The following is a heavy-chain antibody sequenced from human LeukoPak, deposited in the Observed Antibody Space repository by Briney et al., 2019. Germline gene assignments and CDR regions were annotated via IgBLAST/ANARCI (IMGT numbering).Heavy chain of an antibody. Sequence: SETLSLTCTVSGASVSSDYWSWIRQSPGKGLEWIGYIYHSGHTMSNPSLKSRVSLSLDTSNNQFSLKLSSVTAADTAVYYCARDGRDGYKRRAFDIWGQGTMVTVSS. CDR3: ARDGRDGYKRRAFDI. CDR1: GASVSSDY. CDR2: IYHSGHT. V-gene: IGHV4-59*02. D-gene: IGHD5-24*01. J-gene: IGHJ3*02.